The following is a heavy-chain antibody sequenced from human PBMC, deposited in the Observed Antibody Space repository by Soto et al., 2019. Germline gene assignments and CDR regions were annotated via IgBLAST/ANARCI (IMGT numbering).Heavy chain of an antibody. Sequence: SDTLSLTCAVYGGSFGVYYWTWIGQRPGTGLEWIGEINHSGSTNYNPSLTSRVTISIDTSKNQFSLKLSSVTAADTAVSYCARENYDSIGWLDHWGQGTLVTVSS. CDR1: GGSFGVYY. J-gene: IGHJ4*02. D-gene: IGHD3-22*01. V-gene: IGHV4-34*09. CDR2: INHSGST. CDR3: ARENYDSIGWLDH.